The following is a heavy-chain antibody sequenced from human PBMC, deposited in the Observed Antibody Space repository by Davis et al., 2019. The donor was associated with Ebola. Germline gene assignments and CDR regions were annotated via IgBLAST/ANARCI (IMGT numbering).Heavy chain of an antibody. J-gene: IGHJ4*02. V-gene: IGHV1-8*02. D-gene: IGHD5-24*01. CDR3: ARRAGRPDNFDY. CDR2: MNPNSGNT. Sequence: ASVKVSCKASGYTFTGYYMHWVRQAPGQGLEWMGWMNPNSGNTGYAQKFQGRVTMTSNTSTSTAYMELSSLTSEDTAVYYCARRAGRPDNFDYWGQGILVTVSS. CDR1: GYTFTGYY.